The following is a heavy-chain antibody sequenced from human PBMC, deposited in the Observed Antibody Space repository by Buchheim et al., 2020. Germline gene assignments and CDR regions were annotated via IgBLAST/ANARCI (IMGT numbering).Heavy chain of an antibody. V-gene: IGHV4-34*02. CDR1: GGSFSGYY. CDR2: INHSGST. CDR3: ARGYYYGMDV. J-gene: IGHJ6*02. Sequence: LQESGPRLVKPSETLSLTCAVYGGSFSGYYWSWIRQPPGKGLEWIGEINHSGSTNYNPSLKSRVTISVDTSKNQFSLKLSSVTAADTAVYYCARGYYYGMDVWGQGTT.